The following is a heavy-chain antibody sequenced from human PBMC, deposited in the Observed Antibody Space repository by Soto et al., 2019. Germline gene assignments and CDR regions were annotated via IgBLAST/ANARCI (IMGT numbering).Heavy chain of an antibody. J-gene: IGHJ5*02. Sequence: ERLCCTCPVSGGSIRIYYWSWIRPPPGKGLQWIGYIYYNGNTNYNPSLKSRVTISVDTSKNQFSLNLSPVTAADTAAFYCERETPSWSKRAGFDPWGPGTLVTVYS. CDR2: IYYNGNT. CDR1: GGSIRIYY. V-gene: IGHV4-59*01. CDR3: ERETPSWSKRAGFDP.